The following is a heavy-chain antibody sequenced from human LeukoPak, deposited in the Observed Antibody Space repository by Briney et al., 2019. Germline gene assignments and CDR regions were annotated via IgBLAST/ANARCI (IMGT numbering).Heavy chain of an antibody. CDR1: GFTFSNAW. CDR2: IKSKTDGGTT. V-gene: IGHV3-15*01. J-gene: IGHJ4*02. D-gene: IGHD3-22*01. Sequence: GGSLRLSSAASGFTFSNAWMSWVRQAPGKGLEWVGRIKSKTDGGTTDYAAPVKGRFTISRDDSKNTLYLQMNSLKTEDTAVYYCTTDPSFATSNYYDSSGYYRLNDYWGQGTLVTVSS. CDR3: TTDPSFATSNYYDSSGYYRLNDY.